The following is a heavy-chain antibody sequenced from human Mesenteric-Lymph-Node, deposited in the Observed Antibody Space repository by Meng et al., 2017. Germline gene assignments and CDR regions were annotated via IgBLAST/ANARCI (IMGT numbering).Heavy chain of an antibody. CDR1: GGTFSSYD. Sequence: SVKVSCKASGGTFSSYDISWVRQAPGQGLEWMGGIIPIFGTANYAQKFQGRVTITADASTSTAYMELSSLGSEDTAVYYCATDSASDTAMEPVLVYWGQGTLVTVSS. V-gene: IGHV1-69*13. CDR3: ATDSASDTAMEPVLVY. D-gene: IGHD5-18*01. J-gene: IGHJ4*02. CDR2: IIPIFGTA.